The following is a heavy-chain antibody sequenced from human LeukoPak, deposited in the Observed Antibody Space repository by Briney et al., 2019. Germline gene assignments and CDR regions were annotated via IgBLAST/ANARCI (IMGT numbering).Heavy chain of an antibody. CDR1: GGSIYKNK. CDR3: SRDRRLNSNDWFHT. J-gene: IGHJ5*02. V-gene: IGHV4-59*01. Sequence: PSETLSLSRPHSGGSIYKNKWNDVRQPPGKGPEWIGHVYYNENTMYNPSLKHRLIISLHTSENQFSLKLTSVSAADTALYYSSRDRRLNSNDWFHTWGQGILVTVSS. D-gene: IGHD1-20*01. CDR2: VYYNENT.